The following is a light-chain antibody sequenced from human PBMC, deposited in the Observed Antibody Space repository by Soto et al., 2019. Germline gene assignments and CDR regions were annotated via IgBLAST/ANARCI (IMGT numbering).Light chain of an antibody. V-gene: IGKV1-5*01. Sequence: DIQMTQSPSTLSASVGDRVTITCRASQSISSWLAWYQQKPGKAPKLLIYDASSLESGVPSRFSGSGSGTEFTLTISSLQPDDFATYHCQQYNSYWTSGQGTKV. J-gene: IGKJ1*01. CDR1: QSISSW. CDR3: QQYNSYWT. CDR2: DAS.